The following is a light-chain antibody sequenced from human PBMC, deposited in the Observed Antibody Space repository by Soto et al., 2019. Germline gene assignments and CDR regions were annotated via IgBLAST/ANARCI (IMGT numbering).Light chain of an antibody. CDR1: SSNIGAGFD. CDR3: GSNLGLNTYV. V-gene: IGLV1-40*01. CDR2: AST. Sequence: QSVLTQPPSVSGAPGQRVTISCSGNSSNIGAGFDVHWYQQLPGAAPKLLIYASTNRPSGVPDRFSGSKSDTSASLAITGLQDEDEADYQCGSNLGLNTYVFGTGTKVTVL. J-gene: IGLJ1*01.